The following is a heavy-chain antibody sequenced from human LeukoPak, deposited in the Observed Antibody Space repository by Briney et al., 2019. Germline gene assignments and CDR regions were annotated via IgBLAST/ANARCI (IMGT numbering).Heavy chain of an antibody. V-gene: IGHV1-3*01. CDR2: INAGTGDT. J-gene: IGHJ4*02. CDR3: ASNDYNY. CDR1: GYIFTDYG. D-gene: IGHD4/OR15-4a*01. Sequence: GASVKVSCKASGYIFTDYGIHWVRQAPGQGLEWLGWINAGTGDTRYSQKFQGRVTITRDTSASTAYMALFSLRSEDTAVFNCASNDYNYWGQGTLVTVSS.